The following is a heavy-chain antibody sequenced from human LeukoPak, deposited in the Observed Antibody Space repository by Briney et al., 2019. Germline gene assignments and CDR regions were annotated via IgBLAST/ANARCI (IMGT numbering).Heavy chain of an antibody. CDR2: MNPNSGNT. Sequence: ASVKVSCKASGYTFTSYDINWVRQATGQGLEWMGWMNPNSGNTGYAQKFQGRVTMTRNTPISTAYMELGSLRSDDTAVYYCARTGRRYYDFWSGRPQDYWGQGTLVTVSS. CDR3: ARTGRRYYDFWSGRPQDY. V-gene: IGHV1-8*01. CDR1: GYTFTSYD. J-gene: IGHJ4*02. D-gene: IGHD3-3*01.